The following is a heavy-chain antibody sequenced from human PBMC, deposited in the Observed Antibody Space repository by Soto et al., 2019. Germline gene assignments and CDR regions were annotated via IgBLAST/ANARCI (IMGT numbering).Heavy chain of an antibody. V-gene: IGHV4-30-4*01. CDR3: VRGYSYGASAWPPGE. Sequence: QVQLQESGPGLVKPSQTLSLTCAVSGGSISSGDYYWGWIRQSPGKGLEWIGNIYYSGSTYYNPSLKSRVTISVDTSKKQFSLKLSSVTAADTALYYCVRGYSYGASAWPPGEWGQGTLVTVSS. J-gene: IGHJ4*02. CDR1: GGSISSGDYY. CDR2: IYYSGST. D-gene: IGHD3-10*01.